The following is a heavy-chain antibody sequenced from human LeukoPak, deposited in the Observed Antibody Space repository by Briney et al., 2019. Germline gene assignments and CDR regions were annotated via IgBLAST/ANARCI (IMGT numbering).Heavy chain of an antibody. J-gene: IGHJ4*02. D-gene: IGHD1-20*01. CDR3: ARDRKGITGT. CDR2: IPASGGST. Sequence: GGSLRLSCAASGFTFSSNVMIWVRQAPGKGLEWVSSIPASGGSTYYADSVKGRFTISRDNSKNTLYLQMNSLRAEDTAVYYCARDRKGITGTWGQGTLVTVSS. CDR1: GFTFSSNV. V-gene: IGHV3-23*01.